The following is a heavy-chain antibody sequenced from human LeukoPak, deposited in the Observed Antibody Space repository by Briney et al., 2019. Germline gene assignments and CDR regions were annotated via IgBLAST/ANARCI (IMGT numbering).Heavy chain of an antibody. CDR2: IYTSGST. D-gene: IGHD3-3*01. V-gene: IGHV4-61*02. Sequence: SQTLSLTCTVSGGSISSGSYYWSWLRQPAGTGLEWIGRIYTSGSTNYNPSLKSRVTISVDTSKNQFSLKLSSVTAADTAVYYCARGNYDFWSGYPHAFDIWGQGTMVTVSS. CDR1: GGSISSGSYY. CDR3: ARGNYDFWSGYPHAFDI. J-gene: IGHJ3*02.